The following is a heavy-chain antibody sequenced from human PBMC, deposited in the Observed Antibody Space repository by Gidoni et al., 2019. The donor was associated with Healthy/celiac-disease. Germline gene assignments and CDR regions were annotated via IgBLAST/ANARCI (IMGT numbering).Heavy chain of an antibody. CDR3: ARGLKYYWDFSSDYYYGMDV. CDR1: GGSISSYY. Sequence: QVQLQESGPGLVKPTETLSLTCTVSGGSISSYYWSWIRQPPGKGLEWIGYIYYSGSTNYNPSLKSRVTISVDTSKNQFSLKLSSVTAADTAVYYCARGLKYYWDFSSDYYYGMDVWGQGTTVTVSS. V-gene: IGHV4-59*01. J-gene: IGHJ6*02. D-gene: IGHD3-3*02. CDR2: IYYSGST.